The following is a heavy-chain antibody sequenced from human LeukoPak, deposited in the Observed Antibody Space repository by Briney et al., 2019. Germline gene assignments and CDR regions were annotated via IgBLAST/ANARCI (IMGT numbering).Heavy chain of an antibody. CDR2: ISSSSSFI. D-gene: IGHD2-2*01. J-gene: IGHJ4*02. CDR3: ARDPPLGSCSTISCPHLDY. V-gene: IGHV3-21*01. CDR1: GFTFSRYS. Sequence: GGSLSLSCAASGFTFSRYSMNWVRQAPGKGLEWVSSISSSSSFIYYADSVKGRFTISRDNAKNPLYLQMNSLRAEDTAVYYCARDPPLGSCSTISCPHLDYWGQGTLVTVSS.